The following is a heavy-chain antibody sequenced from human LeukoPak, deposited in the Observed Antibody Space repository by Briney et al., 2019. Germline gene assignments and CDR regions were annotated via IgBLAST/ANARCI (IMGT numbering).Heavy chain of an antibody. V-gene: IGHV4-4*07. D-gene: IGHD6-13*01. CDR2: IYTSGST. Sequence: SETLSLTCAVYGGSFSGYYWSWIRQPAGKGLEWIGRIYTSGSTNYNPSLKSRVTMSVDTSKNQFSLKLSSVTAADTAVYYCARDLYSSSWYSYYHYYYSMDVWGKGTTVTVSS. J-gene: IGHJ6*03. CDR1: GGSFSGYY. CDR3: ARDLYSSSWYSYYHYYYSMDV.